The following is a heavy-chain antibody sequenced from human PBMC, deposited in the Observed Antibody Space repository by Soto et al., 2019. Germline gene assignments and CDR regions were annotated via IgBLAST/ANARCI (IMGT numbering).Heavy chain of an antibody. CDR2: IKQDGSEK. V-gene: IGHV3-7*03. Sequence: PGGSLRLSCAASGFTFSNYWMSWVRQAPGKGLEWVANIKQDGSEKYYVDSVKGRFTISRDNAKNSLYLEMNSLRAEDTAVYNCARDDIVVVPTAITGGGFHYWGQGTLVTVSS. CDR3: ARDDIVVVPTAITGGGFHY. J-gene: IGHJ4*02. D-gene: IGHD2-2*02. CDR1: GFTFSNYW.